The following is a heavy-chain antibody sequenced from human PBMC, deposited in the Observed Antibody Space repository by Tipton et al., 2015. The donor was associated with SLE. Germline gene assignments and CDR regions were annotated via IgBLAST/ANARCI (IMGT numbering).Heavy chain of an antibody. D-gene: IGHD3-16*01. CDR1: RGSLTGYS. J-gene: IGHJ6*03. V-gene: IGHV4-34*01. CDR3: ARGVSGYYFYSYMDV. CDR2: IDRDGSP. Sequence: AGLVKPSETLSLVCVVNRGSLTGYSWNWIRQFPGKGLEWIGEIDRDGSPNYKSSLQNRVTMSVDRSGNQFSLRLTSVTAADTAVYYCARGVSGYYFYSYMDVWGKGTTVTISS.